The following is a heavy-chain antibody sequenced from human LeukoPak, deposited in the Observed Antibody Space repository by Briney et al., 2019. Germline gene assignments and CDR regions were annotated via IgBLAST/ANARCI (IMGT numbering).Heavy chain of an antibody. D-gene: IGHD3-10*01. Sequence: GGSLRLSCAASGFTFSDYYMSWIRQAPGKGLEWVSYISSSGSTIYYADSVKGRFTISRDNAKNSLYLQMNSLRAEDTAVYYCARDVTMVRGVRKAYNWFDPWGQGTLVTVSS. CDR2: ISSSGSTI. CDR1: GFTFSDYY. J-gene: IGHJ5*02. CDR3: ARDVTMVRGVRKAYNWFDP. V-gene: IGHV3-11*01.